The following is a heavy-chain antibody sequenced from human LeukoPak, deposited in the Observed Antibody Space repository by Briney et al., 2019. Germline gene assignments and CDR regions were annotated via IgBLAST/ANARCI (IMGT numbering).Heavy chain of an antibody. CDR1: GEPFNGYY. V-gene: IGHV4-34*01. Sequence: KPSETLSLTCAVYGEPFNGYYWNWIRQSPGKGLEWIGEINHSGSTNYNPSLKSRVTISVDTSKNQFSLKLSSVTAADTAVYYCASRYFCSSTSCYTFDYWGQGTLVTVSS. D-gene: IGHD2-2*02. J-gene: IGHJ4*02. CDR3: ASRYFCSSTSCYTFDY. CDR2: INHSGST.